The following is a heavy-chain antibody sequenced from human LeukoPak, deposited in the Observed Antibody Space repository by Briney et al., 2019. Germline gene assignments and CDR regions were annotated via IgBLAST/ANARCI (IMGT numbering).Heavy chain of an antibody. J-gene: IGHJ4*02. V-gene: IGHV1-69*13. D-gene: IGHD6-13*01. CDR2: IIPFIGAP. Sequence: ASVKVSCKASGGTFRTDAIAWIRQAPGEGLEWMGGIIPFIGAPNFAQRFHGRVTITADETTSTVYMELSSLRSEDTAVYYCARDSSSSWYLNYWGQGTLVTVSS. CDR1: GGTFRTDA. CDR3: ARDSSSSWYLNY.